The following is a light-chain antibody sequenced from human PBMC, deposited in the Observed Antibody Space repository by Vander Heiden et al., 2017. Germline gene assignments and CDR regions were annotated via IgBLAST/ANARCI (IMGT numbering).Light chain of an antibody. Sequence: IVLTQSPATLSVSPGERATLSFRASQSVSYHLGWYQQKPGQAPRLLIYDASDRATGIPARFSGSGSETDFTLTISSLEPEDSGVYYCQQRNAWPLTFSGGTKVDIK. CDR2: DAS. CDR3: QQRNAWPLT. J-gene: IGKJ4*01. CDR1: QSVSYH. V-gene: IGKV3-11*01.